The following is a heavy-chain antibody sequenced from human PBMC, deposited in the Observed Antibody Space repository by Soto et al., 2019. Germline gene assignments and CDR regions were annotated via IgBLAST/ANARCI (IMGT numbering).Heavy chain of an antibody. CDR2: IIPMLGIR. V-gene: IGHV1-69*02. D-gene: IGHD2-21*01. CDR3: TIGTWSGEVFDI. J-gene: IGHJ3*02. CDR1: GGTFNTYS. Sequence: QVQLVQSGAEVKKPGSSVKVSCKDSGGTFNTYSMFWVRQAPGQGLEWMGRIIPMLGIRHYAQRFQDRVPITAXXTTATAHMELSSLRSEDTALYYCTIGTWSGEVFDIWGQGTMVTVSS.